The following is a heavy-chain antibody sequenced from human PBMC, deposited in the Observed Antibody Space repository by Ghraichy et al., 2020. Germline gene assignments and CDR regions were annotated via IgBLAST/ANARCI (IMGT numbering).Heavy chain of an antibody. CDR3: AKDDYGSGSYYTLSFDY. V-gene: IGHV3-23*01. J-gene: IGHJ4*02. Sequence: GGSLRLSCAASGFTFSNYAMSWVRQAPGKGLEWVSSITDGGGGTDYADSVKGRFTISRDNSKKTLYLQMNSLRAEDTAVYYCAKDDYGSGSYYTLSFDYWGQGTLVTVS. CDR2: ITDGGGGT. D-gene: IGHD3-10*01. CDR1: GFTFSNYA.